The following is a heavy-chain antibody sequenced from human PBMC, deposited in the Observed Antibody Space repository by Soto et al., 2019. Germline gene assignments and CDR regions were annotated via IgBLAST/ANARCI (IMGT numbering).Heavy chain of an antibody. J-gene: IGHJ4*02. D-gene: IGHD5-18*01. Sequence: QVQLVPSGAEVKKPGSSVEVSCKASGGSFSSHAVRWVRQAPGQGLEWMGGVIPFLGTPNYAQKFQGRVTKTADESTSTTYRELSSLRTEDTAVYYCAKGDAAVPSVRYGGQGSLVTVSS. CDR2: VIPFLGTP. V-gene: IGHV1-69*01. CDR1: GGSFSSHA. CDR3: AKGDAAVPSVRY.